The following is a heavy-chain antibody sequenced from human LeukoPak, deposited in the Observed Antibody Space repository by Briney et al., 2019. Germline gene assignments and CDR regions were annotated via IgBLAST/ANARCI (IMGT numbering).Heavy chain of an antibody. CDR2: ISYDGSNK. CDR1: GFTFGSYG. J-gene: IGHJ4*02. D-gene: IGHD1-26*01. CDR3: AKTSGSYYMIDY. V-gene: IGHV3-30*18. Sequence: GGSLRLSCAASGFTFGSYGMHWVRQAPGKGLEWVAVISYDGSNKYYADSVKGRFTISRDNSKNTLYLQMNSLRAEDTAVYYCAKTSGSYYMIDYWGQGTLVTVSS.